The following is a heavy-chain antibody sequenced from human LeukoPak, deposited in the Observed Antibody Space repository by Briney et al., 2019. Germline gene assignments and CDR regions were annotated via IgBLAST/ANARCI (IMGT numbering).Heavy chain of an antibody. CDR2: INPNSGGA. V-gene: IGHV1-2*02. Sequence: ASVKVSCKASGYTFTGYYMHWVRQAPGQGLEWMGWINPNSGGANYAQKFQGRVTMTRDTSISTAYMELSRLRSDDTAVYYCARGWRYCSGGSCYRAFDIWGQGTMVTVSS. J-gene: IGHJ3*02. CDR1: GYTFTGYY. D-gene: IGHD2-15*01. CDR3: ARGWRYCSGGSCYRAFDI.